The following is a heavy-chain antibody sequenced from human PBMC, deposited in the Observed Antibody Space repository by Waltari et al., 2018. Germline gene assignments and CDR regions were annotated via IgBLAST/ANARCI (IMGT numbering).Heavy chain of an antibody. J-gene: IGHJ4*02. CDR2: IISSISTI. D-gene: IGHD6-6*01. CDR1: GFTFSSYS. V-gene: IGHV3-48*04. Sequence: EVQLVESGGGLVQPGGSLRLSCAASGFTFSSYSMNWVRQAPGKGLEWVSYIISSISTIYYADSVKGRFTISRDNAKNSLYLQMNSLRAEDTAVYYCARDPSLAAVTYYFDYWGQGTLVTVSS. CDR3: ARDPSLAAVTYYFDY.